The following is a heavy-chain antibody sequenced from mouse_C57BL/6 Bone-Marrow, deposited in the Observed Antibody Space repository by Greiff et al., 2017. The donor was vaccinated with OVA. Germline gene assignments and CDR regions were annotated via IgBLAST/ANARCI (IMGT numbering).Heavy chain of an antibody. D-gene: IGHD1-1*01. CDR2: ISSGSSTI. CDR1: GFTFSDYG. Sequence: EVQLVESGGGLVKPGGSLKLSCAASGFTFSDYGMHWVRQAPEKGLEWVAYISSGSSTIYYADTVKGRFTISRDNDKNTLFLQMTSLRSEDTAMYYCARTTVVAFDYWGQGTTLTVSS. V-gene: IGHV5-17*01. CDR3: ARTTVVAFDY. J-gene: IGHJ2*01.